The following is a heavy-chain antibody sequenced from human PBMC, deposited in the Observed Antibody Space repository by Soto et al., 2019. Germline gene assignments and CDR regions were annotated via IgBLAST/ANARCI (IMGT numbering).Heavy chain of an antibody. V-gene: IGHV1-2*04. Sequence: ASVKVSCKASGYTFTGFHIHWVRQAPGQGLEWMGWINPNGGGRNYAQKFQGWVTMTRDTSISTAYMELSRLKSDDTAVYYCARGSVGPATDFDYWGKGTLVTVPS. D-gene: IGHD2-15*01. J-gene: IGHJ4*02. CDR1: GYTFTGFH. CDR3: ARGSVGPATDFDY. CDR2: INPNGGGR.